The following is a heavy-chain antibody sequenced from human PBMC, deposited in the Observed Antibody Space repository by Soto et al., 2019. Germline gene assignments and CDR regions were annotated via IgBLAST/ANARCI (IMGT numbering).Heavy chain of an antibody. V-gene: IGHV3-48*03. J-gene: IGHJ3*01. D-gene: IGHD3-3*01. CDR1: GFRFSSYS. CDR2: ISPGGDTV. CDR3: ARGFLSNSFDA. Sequence: LSFEGSGFRFSSYSMDWVRQIPGKGLQWVAYISPGGDTVHYADSARGRFTISRDSAKNSVYLQMTKLKDEDTALYYCARGFLSNSFDAWGHGTMVTVSS.